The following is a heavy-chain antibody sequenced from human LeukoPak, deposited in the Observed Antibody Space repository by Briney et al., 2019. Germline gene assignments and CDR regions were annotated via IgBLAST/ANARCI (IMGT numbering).Heavy chain of an antibody. V-gene: IGHV1-18*01. CDR3: ARDISSSSSYFDY. Sequence: ASVKVSCKASGYTFTNYVINWVRQAPGQGLEWMGWISTYNGNTNYAQKLQGRVTMTTDTSTSTAYMELRSLRSDDTAVYYCARDISSSSSYFDYWGQGTQVTVSS. CDR2: ISTYNGNT. J-gene: IGHJ4*02. CDR1: GYTFTNYV. D-gene: IGHD6-6*01.